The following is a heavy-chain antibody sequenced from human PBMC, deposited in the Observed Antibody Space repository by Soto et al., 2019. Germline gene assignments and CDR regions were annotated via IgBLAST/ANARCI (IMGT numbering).Heavy chain of an antibody. D-gene: IGHD3-10*02. J-gene: IGHJ5*02. V-gene: IGHV3-23*01. CDR1: GLTFSSYA. Sequence: EVQLLESGGGLIQPGGSLRLSCAASGLTFSSYAMSWVRQAPGKGLEWVSGISGSGGSTYYAASVKGRFTISRDKSKITLYLQRISLRAADTAVYYCAKMRVYIRGITHNWFEPWGQGTLVTVSS. CDR3: AKMRVYIRGITHNWFEP. CDR2: ISGSGGST.